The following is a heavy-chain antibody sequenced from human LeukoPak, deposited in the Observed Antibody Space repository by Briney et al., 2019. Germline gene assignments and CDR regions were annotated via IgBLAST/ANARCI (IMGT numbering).Heavy chain of an antibody. D-gene: IGHD3-3*01. CDR3: AKEYDLWHEQGNWFDT. V-gene: IGHV4-39*07. CDR1: GGSISSSSYY. Sequence: SETLSLTCTVSGGSISSSSYYWGWIRQPPGKGLEWIGSIYYSGSTYYNPSLKSRVTISVDTSKNQFSLKLSSVTAADTAVYYCAKEYDLWHEQGNWFDTWGQGVLVTVSS. CDR2: IYYSGST. J-gene: IGHJ5*02.